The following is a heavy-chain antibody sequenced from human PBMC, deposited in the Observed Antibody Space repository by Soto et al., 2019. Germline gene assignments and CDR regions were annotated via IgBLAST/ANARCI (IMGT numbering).Heavy chain of an antibody. CDR3: AKEVGIAARSFDY. Sequence: LRLSCAASGFTFDDYAMHWVRQAPGKGLEWVSGISWNSGSIGYADSVKGRFTISRDNAKNSLYLQMNSLRAEDTALYYCAKEVGIAARSFDYWGQGTLVTVSS. D-gene: IGHD6-6*01. V-gene: IGHV3-9*01. CDR1: GFTFDDYA. CDR2: ISWNSGSI. J-gene: IGHJ4*02.